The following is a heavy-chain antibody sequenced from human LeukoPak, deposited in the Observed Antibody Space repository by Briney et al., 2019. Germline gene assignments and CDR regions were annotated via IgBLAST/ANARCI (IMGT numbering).Heavy chain of an antibody. CDR1: GYTFSNYA. CDR3: AREPPRDYYMDV. D-gene: IGHD3-10*01. CDR2: ISSSSSYI. J-gene: IGHJ6*03. Sequence: GGSLRLSCAASGYTFSNYAMTWVRQAPGKGLEWVSSISSSSSYIYYADSVKGRFTISRDNAKNSLYLQMNSLRAEDTAVYYCAREPPRDYYMDVWGKGTTVTVSS. V-gene: IGHV3-21*01.